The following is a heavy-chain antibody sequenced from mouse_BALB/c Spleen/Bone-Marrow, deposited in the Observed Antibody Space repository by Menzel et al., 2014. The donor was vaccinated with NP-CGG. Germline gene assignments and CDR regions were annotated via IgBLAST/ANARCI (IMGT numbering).Heavy chain of an antibody. CDR1: GFNIKDTY. CDR2: IDPENGNT. D-gene: IGHD1-2*01. CDR3: ASYYDGYYLDS. V-gene: IGHV14-3*02. Sequence: LVESGAELVKPGDSVKLSCTASGFNIKDTYMHWGKQRPAQGMEGIGRIDPENGNTKYDPKFQGKATITADTSYNTAYLQFSSLTSEDTAVDYCASYYDGYYLDSWGQGTTLTVSS. J-gene: IGHJ2*01.